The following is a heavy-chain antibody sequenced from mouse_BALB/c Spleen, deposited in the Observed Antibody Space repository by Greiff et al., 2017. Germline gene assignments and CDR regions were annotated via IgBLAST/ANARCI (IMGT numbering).Heavy chain of an antibody. Sequence: QVQLQQPGAELVKPGASVKMSCKASGYTFTSYNMHWVKQTPGQGLEWIGAIYPGNGDTSYNQKFKGKATLTADKSSSTAYMQLSSLPSEDSAVYYCARSYYYGSRGGWFADWGQGTLVTVSA. CDR1: GYTFTSYN. CDR3: ARSYYYGSRGGWFAD. D-gene: IGHD1-1*01. J-gene: IGHJ3*01. CDR2: IYPGNGDT. V-gene: IGHV1-12*01.